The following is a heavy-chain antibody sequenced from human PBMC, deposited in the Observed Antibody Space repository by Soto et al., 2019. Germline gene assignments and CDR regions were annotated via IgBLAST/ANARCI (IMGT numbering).Heavy chain of an antibody. CDR1: GGTFSSYA. Sequence: QVQLVQSGAEVKKPGSSVKVSCNASGGTFSSYAITWVRQAPGQGLEWMGGIIPIFGTANYAQKFQGRVTITAEESTSTAYMELSSLRSEDTAVYYCARAVAAAGRYYYGMDVWGQGTTVTVSS. J-gene: IGHJ6*02. CDR2: IIPIFGTA. D-gene: IGHD6-13*01. CDR3: ARAVAAAGRYYYGMDV. V-gene: IGHV1-69*01.